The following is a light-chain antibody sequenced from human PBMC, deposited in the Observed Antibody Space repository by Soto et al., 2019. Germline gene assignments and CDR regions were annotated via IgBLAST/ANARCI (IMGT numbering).Light chain of an antibody. CDR3: QQYYSTPLT. J-gene: IGKJ4*01. Sequence: DIVMTQSPDSLAVSLGERATINCKSSQSVLYSSKNKNYLAWYQQKPGQPPKLLIYWASTRESGVPDRFSGSGSGTDFTLTISSLQAADVAVYYCQQYYSTPLTFGGGTKVEIK. CDR1: QSVLYSSKNKNY. CDR2: WAS. V-gene: IGKV4-1*01.